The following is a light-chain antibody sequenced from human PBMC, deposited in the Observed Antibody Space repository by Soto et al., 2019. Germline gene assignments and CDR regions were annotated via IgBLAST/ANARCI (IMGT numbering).Light chain of an antibody. V-gene: IGKV3-20*01. J-gene: IGKJ3*01. CDR3: QHYGTSPPFT. Sequence: EVVLTQSPGTLSSSPGERATLSCRTSQSISITHLAWYQQKPGQAPRLLMSGTSSRAAGVPDRFSGSGSGTDFTLSISRLEPEDFAVYYCQHYGTSPPFTFGPGNKVDGK. CDR1: QSISITH. CDR2: GTS.